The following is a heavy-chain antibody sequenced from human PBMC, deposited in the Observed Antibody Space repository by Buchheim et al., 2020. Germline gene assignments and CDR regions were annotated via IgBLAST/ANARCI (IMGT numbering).Heavy chain of an antibody. D-gene: IGHD6-19*01. Sequence: QVQLVESGGGVVQPGRSLRLSCAASGFTFSSYAMHWVRQAPGKGLEWVAVISYDGSNKYYADSVKGRFTISRDTSKNTLYLQMNSLRAEDTAVYYCARSNGTQWLVIFDYWGQGTL. CDR2: ISYDGSNK. CDR3: ARSNGTQWLVIFDY. CDR1: GFTFSSYA. J-gene: IGHJ4*02. V-gene: IGHV3-30*04.